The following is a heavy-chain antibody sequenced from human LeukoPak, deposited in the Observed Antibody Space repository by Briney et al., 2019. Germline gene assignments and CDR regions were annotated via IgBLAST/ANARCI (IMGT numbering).Heavy chain of an antibody. CDR3: ARRTVIRGNWFDP. CDR1: GYTFTGYS. D-gene: IGHD4-17*01. J-gene: IGHJ5*02. CDR2: INPNSGGT. V-gene: IGHV1-2*02. Sequence: SVKVSCKASGYTFTGYSMHWVRQAPGQGLEWMGWINPNSGGTNYAQKFQGRVTMTRDTSISTAYMELSRLRSDDTAVYYCARRTVIRGNWFDPWGQGTLVTVSS.